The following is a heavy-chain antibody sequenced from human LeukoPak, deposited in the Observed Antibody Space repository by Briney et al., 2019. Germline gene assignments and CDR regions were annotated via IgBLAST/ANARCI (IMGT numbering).Heavy chain of an antibody. V-gene: IGHV4-4*09. CDR2: IYTSGST. J-gene: IGHJ4*02. Sequence: PSETLSLTCTVSGGSISSYYWSWIRQPPEKGLEWIGYIYTSGSTNYNPSLKSRVTISVDTSKNQFSLKLSSVTAADTAVYYCVRQLETDYWGQGTLVTVSS. CDR3: VRQLETDY. CDR1: GGSISSYY. D-gene: IGHD6-6*01.